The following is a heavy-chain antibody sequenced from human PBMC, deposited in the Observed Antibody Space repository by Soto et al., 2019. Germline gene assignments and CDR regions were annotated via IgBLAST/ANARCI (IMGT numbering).Heavy chain of an antibody. J-gene: IGHJ5*02. V-gene: IGHV4-39*01. CDR2: IYYSGST. CDR1: GGSISSSSYY. D-gene: IGHD6-19*01. CDR3: ARGVRIIAVAGTWFDP. Sequence: SETLSLTCTVSGGSISSSSYYWGWIRQPPGKGLEWIGSIYYSGSTYYNPSLKSRVTISVDTSKNQFSLKLSSVTAADTAVYYCARGVRIIAVAGTWFDPWGQGTLVTVSS.